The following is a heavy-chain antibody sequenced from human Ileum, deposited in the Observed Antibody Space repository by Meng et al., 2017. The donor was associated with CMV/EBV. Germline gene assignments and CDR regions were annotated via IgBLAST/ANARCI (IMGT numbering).Heavy chain of an antibody. CDR2: ISYDGKSN. V-gene: IGHV3-30*04. CDR3: ARDYYYDSGTYYYIDY. Sequence: GGSLRLSCAASGFTFTNYTIHWFRQAPGKGLEWVALISYDGKSNFYADSVKGRFTISRDDSKNTVYLQMNSLRPEDTAVYYCARDYYYDSGTYYYIDYWGQGTLVTVSS. J-gene: IGHJ4*02. CDR1: GFTFTNYT. D-gene: IGHD3-22*01.